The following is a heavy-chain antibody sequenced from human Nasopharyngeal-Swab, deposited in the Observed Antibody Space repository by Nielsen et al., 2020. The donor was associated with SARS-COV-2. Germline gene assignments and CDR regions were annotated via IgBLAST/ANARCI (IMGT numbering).Heavy chain of an antibody. Sequence: GESLKISCAGSGFTFGSFGMTWVRQAPGKGLEWVSYISSSSGYIYYAESLRGRFTISRDNGKNSVYLQMNSLRADDTAVYFCARQDRFYYYLDVWGKGTTVTVSS. D-gene: IGHD3-3*01. CDR3: ARQDRFYYYLDV. J-gene: IGHJ6*03. V-gene: IGHV3-21*01. CDR2: ISSSSGYI. CDR1: GFTFGSFG.